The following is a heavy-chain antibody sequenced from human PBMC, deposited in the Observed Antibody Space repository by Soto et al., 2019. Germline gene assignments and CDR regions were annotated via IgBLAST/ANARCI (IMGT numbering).Heavy chain of an antibody. CDR1: GFPFSSYV. V-gene: IGHV3-23*01. CDR2: SSGGGGST. Sequence: DVQLLESGGGLVQPGGSLRLSCAVSGFPFSSYVMTWFRQAPGKGLEWVSVSSGGGGSTNYAESVKGRFTISRDNSENTLYLQMNSLRAEDTAVYYCAKAVTLVRGINPYSYGLDVWGQGTTVTVSS. D-gene: IGHD3-10*01. J-gene: IGHJ6*02. CDR3: AKAVTLVRGINPYSYGLDV.